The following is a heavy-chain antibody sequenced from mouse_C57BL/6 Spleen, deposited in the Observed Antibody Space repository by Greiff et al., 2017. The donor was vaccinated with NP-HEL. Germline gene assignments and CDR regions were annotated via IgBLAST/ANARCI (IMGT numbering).Heavy chain of an antibody. CDR3: ASPLGRGFDY. D-gene: IGHD4-1*01. J-gene: IGHJ2*01. V-gene: IGHV1-26*01. Sequence: VQLQQSGPELVKPGASVKISCKASGYTFTDYYMNWVKQSHGKSLEWIGDINPNNGGTSYNQKFKGKATLTVDKSSSTAYMELRSLTSEDSAVYYCASPLGRGFDYWGQGTTLTVSS. CDR1: GYTFTDYY. CDR2: INPNNGGT.